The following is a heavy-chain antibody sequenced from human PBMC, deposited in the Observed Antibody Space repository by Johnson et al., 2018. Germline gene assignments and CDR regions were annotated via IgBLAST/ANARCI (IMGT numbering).Heavy chain of an antibody. Sequence: QVQLVQSGAEVKKPGSSVKVSCKASGGTFSSYAISWVRQAPGQGLEWMGGIIPIFGTANYAQKFQGRVTITADESTSTAYMELSSLRSEDTGVYYCARDSGGSYYGDFQHWGQGTLVTVSS. D-gene: IGHD1-26*01. V-gene: IGHV1-69*12. CDR2: IIPIFGTA. CDR1: GGTFSSYA. CDR3: ARDSGGSYYGDFQH. J-gene: IGHJ1*01.